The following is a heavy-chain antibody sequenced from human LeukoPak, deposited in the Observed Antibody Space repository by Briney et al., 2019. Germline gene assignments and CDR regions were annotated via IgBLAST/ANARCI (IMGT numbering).Heavy chain of an antibody. V-gene: IGHV3-53*01. CDR2: IYSGGST. D-gene: IGHD6-13*01. CDR3: ARDRYSSSWYGSAFDI. Sequence: GGSLRLSCAASGFTVNSNYMSWVRQAPGKGLEWVSVIYSGGSTYYADSVKGRFTNSRDNSKNTLYLQMNSLRAEDTAVHYCARDRYSSSWYGSAFDIWGQGTMVTVSS. J-gene: IGHJ3*02. CDR1: GFTVNSNY.